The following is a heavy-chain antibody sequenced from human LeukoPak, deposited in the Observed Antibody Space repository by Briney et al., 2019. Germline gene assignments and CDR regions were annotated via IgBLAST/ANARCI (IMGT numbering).Heavy chain of an antibody. D-gene: IGHD1-1*01. V-gene: IGHV1-8*02. CDR3: ARASNRDSTGPIGF. CDR2: MNPNSGNT. J-gene: IGHJ4*02. CDR1: GYTFTSYD. Sequence: ASVKVSCKASGYTFTSYDINWVRQATGQGLEWMGWMNPNSGNTGYAQKFQGRVTMTRDTSISTAYMELNRLRPDDAAVYFCARASNRDSTGPIGFWGQGTPVTVSS.